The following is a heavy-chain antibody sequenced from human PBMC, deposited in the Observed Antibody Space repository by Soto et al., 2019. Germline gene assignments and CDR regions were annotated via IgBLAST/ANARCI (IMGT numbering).Heavy chain of an antibody. CDR2: IYYSGST. V-gene: IGHV4-30-4*01. CDR3: ARAPVSADFDY. Sequence: SETLSLTCTVSGGSISSGDYYWSWISQPPGKGLEWIGYIYYSGSTYYNPSLKSRVTISVDTSKNQFSLKLSSVTAADTAVYYCARAPVSADFDYWGQGTLVTVSS. CDR1: GGSISSGDYY. J-gene: IGHJ4*02.